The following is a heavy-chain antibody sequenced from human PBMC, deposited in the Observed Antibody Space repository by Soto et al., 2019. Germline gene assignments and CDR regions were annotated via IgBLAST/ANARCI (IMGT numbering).Heavy chain of an antibody. Sequence: EVYLVESGGGLVQPGGSLRLSCAASGFTFKSYWMAWVRQAPGKGLGWVANMKEDGGEINYVESVRGRFTISRDNAENSLHLQMSSLRAEDTAVYHCVRDRGYSTYDNWGQGTLVTVSS. CDR1: GFTFKSYW. J-gene: IGHJ4*02. CDR3: VRDRGYSTYDN. D-gene: IGHD3-22*01. CDR2: MKEDGGEI. V-gene: IGHV3-7*01.